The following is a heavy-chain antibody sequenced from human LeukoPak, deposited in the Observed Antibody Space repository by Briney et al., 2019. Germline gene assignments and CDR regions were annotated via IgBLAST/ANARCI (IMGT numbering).Heavy chain of an antibody. CDR3: ASVGAAAGRDKDDY. V-gene: IGHV3-48*01. D-gene: IGHD6-13*01. J-gene: IGHJ4*02. Sequence: GGSLRLSCAASGFTFSSYSMNWVRQAPGKGLEWVSHISSSSSTIYYADSVKGRFTISRDNAKNSLYLQMNSLRAEDTAVYYCASVGAAAGRDKDDYWGQGTLVTVSS. CDR2: ISSSSSTI. CDR1: GFTFSSYS.